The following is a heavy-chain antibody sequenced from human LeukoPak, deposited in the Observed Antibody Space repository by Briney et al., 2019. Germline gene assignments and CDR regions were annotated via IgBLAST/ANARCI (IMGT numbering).Heavy chain of an antibody. J-gene: IGHJ4*02. CDR1: GFTVSSNY. CDR3: VRGDYGDYTLFDY. V-gene: IGHV3-53*01. Sequence: GSLRLSRAASGFTVSSNYMSWVRQAPGKGLEWVSVIYSGGSTYYADSVKGRFTISRDNSKNTLYLQMNSLRAEDTAVYYCVRGDYGDYTLFDYWGQGTLVTVSS. D-gene: IGHD4-17*01. CDR2: IYSGGST.